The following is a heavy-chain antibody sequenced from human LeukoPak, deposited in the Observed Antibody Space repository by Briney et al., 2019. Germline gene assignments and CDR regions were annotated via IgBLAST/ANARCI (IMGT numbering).Heavy chain of an antibody. CDR3: ARDKGPYWYDSSGYPAPPLGAFDI. CDR1: GASISGSGYY. J-gene: IGHJ3*02. CDR2: IYHSGST. D-gene: IGHD3-22*01. Sequence: SETLSLTCTVSGASISGSGYYWGWIRQPPGKGLEWIGSIYHSGSTYYNPSLKSRVTISVDTSKNQFSLKLSSVTAADTAVYYCARDKGPYWYDSSGYPAPPLGAFDIWGQGTMVTVSS. V-gene: IGHV4-39*07.